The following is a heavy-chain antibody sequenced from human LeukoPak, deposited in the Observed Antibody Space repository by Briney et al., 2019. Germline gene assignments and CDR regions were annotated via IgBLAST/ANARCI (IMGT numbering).Heavy chain of an antibody. CDR2: IYYSGST. J-gene: IGHJ4*02. CDR3: ARGWAVAGHFFDY. CDR1: GFTFSSYW. Sequence: GSLRLSCAASGFTFSSYWMSWVRQAPGKGLEWIGYIYYSGSTNYNPSLKSRVTISVDTSKNQFSLKLSSVTAADTAVYYCARGWAVAGHFFDYWGQGTLVTVSS. V-gene: IGHV4-59*01. D-gene: IGHD6-19*01.